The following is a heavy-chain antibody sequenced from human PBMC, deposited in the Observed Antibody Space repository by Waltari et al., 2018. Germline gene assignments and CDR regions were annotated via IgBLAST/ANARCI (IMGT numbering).Heavy chain of an antibody. CDR2: IYYSGST. V-gene: IGHV4-39*07. D-gene: IGHD3-22*01. CDR3: ARVTTIVVVITYYFDY. CDR1: GGSISSSSYY. J-gene: IGHJ4*02. Sequence: QLQLQESGPGLVKPSETLSLTCTVSGGSISSSSYYWGWIRQPPGKGLEWIGSIYYSGSTYYNPSLKSRVTISVDTSKNQFSLKLSSVTAADTVVYYCARVTTIVVVITYYFDYWGQGTLVTVSS.